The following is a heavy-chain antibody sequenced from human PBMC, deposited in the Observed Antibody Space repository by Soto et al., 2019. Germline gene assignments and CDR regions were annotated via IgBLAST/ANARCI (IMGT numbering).Heavy chain of an antibody. J-gene: IGHJ6*02. CDR3: ARERYGDYSHYYYGMDV. CDR2: ISAYNGNT. V-gene: IGHV1-18*01. Sequence: ASVKVSCKASGYTFTSYGISWVRQAPGQGLEWMGWISAYNGNTNYAQKLQGRVTMTTDTSTSTAYMELRSLRSDDTAVYYCARERYGDYSHYYYGMDVWGQGTTVTVSS. D-gene: IGHD4-17*01. CDR1: GYTFTSYG.